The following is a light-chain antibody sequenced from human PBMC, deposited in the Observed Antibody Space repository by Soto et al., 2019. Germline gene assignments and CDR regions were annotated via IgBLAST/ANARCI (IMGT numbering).Light chain of an antibody. V-gene: IGKV3-20*01. CDR2: GAS. Sequence: EIVLTQSPGTLSLSPGERATLSCRASQSVSSSYLAWYQQKPGQAPRLLIYGASSRATGIPDRFSGGGSGTDFTLTISRLEPEDFAVYYCQQCGSSPWTFGQGTKVDI. CDR1: QSVSSSY. CDR3: QQCGSSPWT. J-gene: IGKJ1*01.